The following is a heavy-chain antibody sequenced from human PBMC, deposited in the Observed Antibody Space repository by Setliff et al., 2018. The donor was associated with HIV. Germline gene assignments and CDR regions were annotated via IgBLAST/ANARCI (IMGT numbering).Heavy chain of an antibody. V-gene: IGHV1-69*13. CDR3: ARVPIVPGAMMLGSGGYFDY. Sequence: GASVKVSCKASGGTFSSYGISWVRQPPGQGIEWMGGIIPIFGTTNYAQKFPGKVTITADESTSTAYMELSSLGSEDTATYYCARVPIVPGAMMLGSGGYFDYWGRGTLVTVSS. CDR2: IIPIFGTT. CDR1: GGTFSSYG. J-gene: IGHJ4*02. D-gene: IGHD2-2*01.